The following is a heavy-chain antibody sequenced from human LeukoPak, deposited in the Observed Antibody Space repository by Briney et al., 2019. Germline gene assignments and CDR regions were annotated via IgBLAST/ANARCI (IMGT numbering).Heavy chain of an antibody. Sequence: SETLSLTCTVSGGSISNYYWSWIRQPPGKGLEWIGYISYSGITSYNPSLKSRVTISVDTSKNQFSLKLSSVTAADTAVYYCARSPSYDSSGYRLYFFDSWGQGVLVTVSS. CDR2: ISYSGIT. D-gene: IGHD3-22*01. J-gene: IGHJ4*02. V-gene: IGHV4-59*01. CDR3: ARSPSYDSSGYRLYFFDS. CDR1: GGSISNYY.